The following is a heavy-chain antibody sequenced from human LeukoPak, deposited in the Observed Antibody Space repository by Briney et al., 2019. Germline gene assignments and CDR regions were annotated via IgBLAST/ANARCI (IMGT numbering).Heavy chain of an antibody. D-gene: IGHD5-24*01. Sequence: ASETLSLTCTVSGGSISSYYWSWIRQPPGKGLEWIGYIYYSGSTNYNPSLKSRVTISVDTSKNQFSLKLSSVTATDTAVYYCARDFLNEGDGYNPGPYYFDYWGQGTLVTVSS. CDR3: ARDFLNEGDGYNPGPYYFDY. CDR2: IYYSGST. J-gene: IGHJ4*02. CDR1: GGSISSYY. V-gene: IGHV4-59*12.